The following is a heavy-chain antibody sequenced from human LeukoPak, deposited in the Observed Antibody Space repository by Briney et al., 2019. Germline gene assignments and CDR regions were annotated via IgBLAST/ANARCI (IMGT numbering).Heavy chain of an antibody. D-gene: IGHD3-16*01. J-gene: IGHJ3*02. V-gene: IGHV3-23*01. CDR1: GLTFSTYA. CDR2: ISGSGGST. Sequence: GGSLRLSCAASGLTFSTYAMTWVHQAPGKGLEWVSAISGSGGSTYYADSVKGRFTIYRDNSKNTLYLQLSSLRAEDTAVYYCAREHYDYVWGSYGAFDIWGQGTMVTVSS. CDR3: AREHYDYVWGSYGAFDI.